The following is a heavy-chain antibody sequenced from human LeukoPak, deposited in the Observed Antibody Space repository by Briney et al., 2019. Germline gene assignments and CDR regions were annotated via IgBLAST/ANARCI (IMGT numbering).Heavy chain of an antibody. CDR2: ISAYNGNT. CDR3: ARVFGRAWLATSFDY. V-gene: IGHV1-18*01. CDR1: GYTFTSYG. D-gene: IGHD6-19*01. Sequence: ASVKVSCKASGYTFTSYGISWVRQAPGQGLEWMGWISAYNGNTNYAQKLQGRVTMTTDTSTSTAYMELRSLRSDDTAVYYCARVFGRAWLATSFDYWSQGTLVTVSS. J-gene: IGHJ4*02.